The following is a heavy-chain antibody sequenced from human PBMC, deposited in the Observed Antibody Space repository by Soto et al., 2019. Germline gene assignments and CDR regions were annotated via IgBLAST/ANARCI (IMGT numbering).Heavy chain of an antibody. V-gene: IGHV1-3*01. D-gene: IGHD6-19*01. CDR3: AREASSGWYPSFDY. Sequence: RASVKVSCKASGYTFTSYAMHWVRQAPGQRLEWMGWINAGNGNTKYSQKFQGRVTITRDTSASTAYMELSSLRSEDTAVYYCAREASSGWYPSFDYWGQGTLVTVSS. J-gene: IGHJ4*02. CDR1: GYTFTSYA. CDR2: INAGNGNT.